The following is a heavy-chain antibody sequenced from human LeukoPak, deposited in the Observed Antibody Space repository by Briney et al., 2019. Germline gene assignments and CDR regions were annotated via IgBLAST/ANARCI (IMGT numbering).Heavy chain of an antibody. Sequence: PSETLSLTCTVSGGSISYYYWSWIRQSPGKGLEWIGYIYYSGTTNYNPSLESRVTISVDTSKNQFSLQLRSVTAADTAVYYCAREDPQTTVPEGMDVWGQRTTVTVSS. CDR3: AREDPQTTVPEGMDV. V-gene: IGHV4-59*01. CDR1: GGSISYYY. J-gene: IGHJ6*02. D-gene: IGHD4-17*01. CDR2: IYYSGTT.